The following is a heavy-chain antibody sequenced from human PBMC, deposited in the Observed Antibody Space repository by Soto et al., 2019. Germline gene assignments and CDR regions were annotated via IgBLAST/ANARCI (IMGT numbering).Heavy chain of an antibody. V-gene: IGHV4-31*03. Sequence: PSETLSLTCTVSGDSISSGGYYWGWIRQHPGKGLEWIGYIYYSGSTYYNPSLKSRVTISVDTSNIQFSLRLSSVTAADTAVYYCARARGYYYDSSGYNSWYFDYWGQGTLVTVSS. D-gene: IGHD3-22*01. J-gene: IGHJ4*02. CDR2: IYYSGST. CDR1: GDSISSGGYY. CDR3: ARARGYYYDSSGYNSWYFDY.